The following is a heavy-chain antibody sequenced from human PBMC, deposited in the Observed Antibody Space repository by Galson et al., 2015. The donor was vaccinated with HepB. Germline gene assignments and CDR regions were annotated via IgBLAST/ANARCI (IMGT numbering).Heavy chain of an antibody. Sequence: SLRLSCAASGFTFSAYTMNWVRQAPGKGLEWVSSMTSSSSYIYYADSVNGRFTISRDNAKNSLYLQMNSLRAEDTAVYYCARVGEQRYYYYYYYMDVWGKGTTVTVS. CDR3: ARVGEQRYYYYYYYMDV. V-gene: IGHV3-21*01. CDR1: GFTFSAYT. J-gene: IGHJ6*03. CDR2: MTSSSSYI. D-gene: IGHD3-16*01.